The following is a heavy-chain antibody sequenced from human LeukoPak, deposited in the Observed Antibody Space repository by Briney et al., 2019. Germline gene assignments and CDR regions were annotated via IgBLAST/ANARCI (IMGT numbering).Heavy chain of an antibody. CDR2: ISGSGGST. V-gene: IGHV3-23*01. J-gene: IGHJ4*02. D-gene: IGHD3-3*01. CDR3: AKAAPSDHFGIDY. CDR1: GFTFSSYA. Sequence: PGGSLRLSCAAYGFTFSSYAMSWVRQAPGKGLEWISAISGSGGSTYYADSVRGRFTISRDNSKNTLYLQMNSLRAEDTAVYYCAKAAPSDHFGIDYWGQGTLVTVSS.